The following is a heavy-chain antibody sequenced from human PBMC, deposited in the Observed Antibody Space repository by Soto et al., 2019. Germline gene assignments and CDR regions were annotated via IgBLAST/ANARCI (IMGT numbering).Heavy chain of an antibody. CDR1: GASISNNY. D-gene: IGHD3-22*01. Sequence: PSETLSLTCTVSGASISNNYWSWIRQPPGKGLEWIGYISNSGSANYSPSLSSRLTISSDLSKNQFSLRLSSVTAADTAVYFCARHVGENTGYYWPYYFDYWGQG. CDR2: ISNSGSA. CDR3: ARHVGENTGYYWPYYFDY. V-gene: IGHV4-59*08. J-gene: IGHJ4*02.